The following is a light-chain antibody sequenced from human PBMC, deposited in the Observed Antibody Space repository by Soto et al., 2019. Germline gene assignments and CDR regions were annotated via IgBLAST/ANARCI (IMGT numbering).Light chain of an antibody. CDR3: QQANSLPLT. CDR1: QSTSSW. V-gene: IGKV1-12*01. J-gene: IGKJ4*01. Sequence: IPMTQAPSTLSASLGDRVTITCGASQSTSSWLAWYQQQPGKAPKLLIYAASSLQSGVPSRFSGSGSGTDFTLTISSLQPEDFATYYCQQANSLPLTFGGGTKVDI. CDR2: AAS.